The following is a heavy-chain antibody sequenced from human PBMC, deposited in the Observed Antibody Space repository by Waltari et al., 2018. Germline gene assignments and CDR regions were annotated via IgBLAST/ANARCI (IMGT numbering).Heavy chain of an antibody. D-gene: IGHD6-13*01. J-gene: IGHJ6*02. CDR1: GGTFSSYA. CDR2: IIPIFGTA. V-gene: IGHV1-69*13. CDR3: ARDQDSSSWYGHYYYYGMDV. Sequence: QVQLVQSGAEVKKPGSSVKVSCKASGGTFSSYAISWVRQAPGQGLEWMGGIIPIFGTANYAQKFQGRVTITADESTSTAYMELSSLRSEDTAVYYCARDQDSSSWYGHYYYYGMDVWGQGTTVTVSS.